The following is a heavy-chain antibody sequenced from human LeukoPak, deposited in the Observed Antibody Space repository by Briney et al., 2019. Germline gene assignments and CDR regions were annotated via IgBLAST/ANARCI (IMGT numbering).Heavy chain of an antibody. J-gene: IGHJ4*02. Sequence: GGSLRLSCAASGFTFSSYSMNWVRQAPGKGLEWVSSISNSSTYIYYADSVKGRFTISRDNAKNSLYLQMNSLRAEDTAVYHCARDLDGDYASYWGQGTLVTVSS. CDR3: ARDLDGDYASY. D-gene: IGHD4-17*01. V-gene: IGHV3-21*01. CDR1: GFTFSSYS. CDR2: ISNSSTYI.